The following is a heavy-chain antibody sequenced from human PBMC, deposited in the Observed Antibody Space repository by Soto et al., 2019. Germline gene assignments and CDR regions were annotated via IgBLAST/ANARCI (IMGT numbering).Heavy chain of an antibody. Sequence: QVQLVQSGAEVKKPGSSVKVSCKASGGTFSSYAISWVRQAPGQGLEWMGGIIPIFGTANYAQKFQGRGTITADESPSRAYMELSSLRSEDTAVYYCGSTVVTPEVYYYYYGMDVWGQGTTVTVSS. CDR3: GSTVVTPEVYYYYYGMDV. CDR2: IIPIFGTA. D-gene: IGHD4-17*01. J-gene: IGHJ6*02. V-gene: IGHV1-69*12. CDR1: GGTFSSYA.